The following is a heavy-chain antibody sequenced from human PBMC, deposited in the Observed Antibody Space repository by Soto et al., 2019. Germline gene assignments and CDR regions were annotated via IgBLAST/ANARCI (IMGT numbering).Heavy chain of an antibody. D-gene: IGHD4-17*01. CDR1: GGTFTNYA. CDR2: IIPISGAV. Sequence: QVQLVQSGAEVKKPGSSVKVSCKASGGTFTNYAINWVRQAPGQGLEWMGGIIPISGAVNYAQKFQGRVSITADESTSTVYMALSSLRSENTAVYYCARTTTAYNWFDRWGQGTMVTVSS. CDR3: ARTTTAYNWFDR. V-gene: IGHV1-69*01. J-gene: IGHJ5*02.